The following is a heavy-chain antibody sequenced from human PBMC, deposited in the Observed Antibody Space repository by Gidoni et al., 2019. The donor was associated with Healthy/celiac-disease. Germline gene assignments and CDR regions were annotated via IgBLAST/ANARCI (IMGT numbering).Heavy chain of an antibody. Sequence: QVQLQQWGAGLLKPSETLSLTCAVYGGSFSGYYWSWIRQPPGKGLEWIGEINHSGSTNYNPSLKSRVTISVDTSKNQFSLKLSSVTAADTAVYYCARGRYCSSISCYVNWFDPWGQGTLVTVSS. J-gene: IGHJ5*02. D-gene: IGHD2-2*01. CDR1: GGSFSGYY. CDR2: INHSGST. V-gene: IGHV4-34*01. CDR3: ARGRYCSSISCYVNWFDP.